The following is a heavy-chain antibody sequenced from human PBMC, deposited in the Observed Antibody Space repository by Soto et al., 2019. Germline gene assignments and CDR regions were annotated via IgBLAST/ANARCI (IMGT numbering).Heavy chain of an antibody. V-gene: IGHV1-69*13. D-gene: IGHD3-22*01. CDR1: GGTFSSYA. Sequence: SVKVSCKASGGTFSSYAISWVRQAPGQGLEWMGGIIPIFGTANYAQKFQGRVTITADESTSTAYMELSSLRSEDTAVYYCASFSPAYYYDSSGYSNDAFDIWGQGTMVTVS. J-gene: IGHJ3*02. CDR3: ASFSPAYYYDSSGYSNDAFDI. CDR2: IIPIFGTA.